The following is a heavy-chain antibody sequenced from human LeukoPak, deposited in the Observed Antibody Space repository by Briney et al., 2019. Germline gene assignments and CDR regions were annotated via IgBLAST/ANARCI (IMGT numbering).Heavy chain of an antibody. CDR3: ARALAYPIRGLNDY. V-gene: IGHV4-34*01. J-gene: IGHJ4*02. D-gene: IGHD3/OR15-3a*01. CDR2: INHSGST. Sequence: PSETLSLTCAVYGGSFSGYYWSWIRQPPGKGLEWIGEINHSGSTNHNPSLKSRVTISVDTSKNQFSLKLSSVTAADTAVYYCARALAYPIRGLNDYWGQGTLVTVSS. CDR1: GGSFSGYY.